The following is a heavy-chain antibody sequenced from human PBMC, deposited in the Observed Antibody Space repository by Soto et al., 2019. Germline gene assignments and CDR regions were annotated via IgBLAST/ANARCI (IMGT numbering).Heavy chain of an antibody. J-gene: IGHJ4*02. CDR1: GFTFSSYN. CDR2: SYSAGSA. CDR3: ARHFSVDYFDY. V-gene: IGHV3-66*04. Sequence: GGSLRLSCAASGFTFSSYNMNWVRQAPGKGLEWVSVSYSAGSADFADSVKGRFTISRDNSKNTLYLQMSSLRAEDTAVYYCARHFSVDYFDYWGQGALVTVSS.